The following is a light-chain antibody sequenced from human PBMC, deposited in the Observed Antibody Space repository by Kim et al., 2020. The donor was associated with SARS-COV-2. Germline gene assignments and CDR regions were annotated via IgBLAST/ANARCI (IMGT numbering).Light chain of an antibody. CDR3: SSYTISSTYV. CDR2: DVS. CDR1: SSDVGGYNY. Sequence: QSALTQPASVSGSPGQSITISCIGTSSDVGGYNYVSWYQQHPGKAPKLMIYDVSKRPSGVSNRFSGSKSGNTASLTISGPQAEDEADYYCSSYTISSTYVFGTGTKVTVL. V-gene: IGLV2-14*01. J-gene: IGLJ1*01.